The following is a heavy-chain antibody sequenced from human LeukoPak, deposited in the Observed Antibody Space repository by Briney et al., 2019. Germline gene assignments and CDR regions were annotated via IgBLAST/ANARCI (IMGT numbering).Heavy chain of an antibody. V-gene: IGHV3-23*01. D-gene: IGHD2-8*01. CDR3: ARDQGVYGETDY. CDR2: ISGSGGST. J-gene: IGHJ4*02. Sequence: GGSLRLSCAASGFTFSSYAMSWVRQAPGKGLDWVSSISGSGGSTYYADSVKGRFTISRDNSKNTLYLQMNSLRAEDTAVYCCARDQGVYGETDYWGQGTLVTVSS. CDR1: GFTFSSYA.